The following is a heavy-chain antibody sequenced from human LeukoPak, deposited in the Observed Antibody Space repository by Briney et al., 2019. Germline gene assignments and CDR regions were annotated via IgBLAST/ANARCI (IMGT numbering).Heavy chain of an antibody. CDR3: ARSRLWFGEYARDDYFDY. Sequence: GGSLRLSCAASGFTFSSYGMHWVRQVPGKGLEWVAVISYDGSNKYYADSVKGRFTISRDNSKNTLYLQMNSLRAEDTAVYYCARSRLWFGEYARDDYFDYWGQGTLVTVSS. J-gene: IGHJ4*02. CDR2: ISYDGSNK. V-gene: IGHV3-30*03. CDR1: GFTFSSYG. D-gene: IGHD3-10*01.